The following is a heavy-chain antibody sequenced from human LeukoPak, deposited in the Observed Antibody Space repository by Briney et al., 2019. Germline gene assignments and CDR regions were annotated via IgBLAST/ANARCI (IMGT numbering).Heavy chain of an antibody. Sequence: PGRSLRLSCTASGFTFGDYAMSWFRQAPGKGLGWVGFIRSKADGGTTEYAASVKGRFTISRDDSKSIAYLTMNSLKTEDTAVYYCTSNLLLEWAHYYMDVWGKGTTVTVSS. D-gene: IGHD3-3*01. CDR3: TSNLLLEWAHYYMDV. V-gene: IGHV3-49*03. J-gene: IGHJ6*03. CDR2: IRSKADGGTT. CDR1: GFTFGDYA.